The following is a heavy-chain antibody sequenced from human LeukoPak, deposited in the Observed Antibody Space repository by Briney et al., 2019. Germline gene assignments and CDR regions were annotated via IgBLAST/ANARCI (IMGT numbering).Heavy chain of an antibody. CDR3: ARVGPLGDSTYYFDY. CDR2: IYYSGST. J-gene: IGHJ4*02. Sequence: PSQTLSLTCTVSGGSISSGGYYWSWIRQHPGKGLEWIGYIYYSGSTYYNPSLKSRVTISVDTSKNQSSLKLSSVTAADTAVYYCARVGPLGDSTYYFDYWGQGTLVTVSS. V-gene: IGHV4-31*03. CDR1: GGSISSGGYY. D-gene: IGHD4-17*01.